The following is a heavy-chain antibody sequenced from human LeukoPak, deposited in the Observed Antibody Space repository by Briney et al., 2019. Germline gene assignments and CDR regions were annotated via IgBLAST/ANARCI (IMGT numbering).Heavy chain of an antibody. V-gene: IGHV4-31*03. CDR3: ARTSVVVPAPMFRRMGDNWFDP. CDR2: IYYSGST. CDR1: GGSISSGGYY. D-gene: IGHD2-2*01. J-gene: IGHJ5*02. Sequence: PSQTLSLTCTVSGGSISSGGYYWSWIRQHPGKGLEWIGYIYYSGSTYYNPSLKSRVTISVDTSKNQFSLKLTSMTAADTAVYYCARTSVVVPAPMFRRMGDNWFDPWGQGTLVSVSA.